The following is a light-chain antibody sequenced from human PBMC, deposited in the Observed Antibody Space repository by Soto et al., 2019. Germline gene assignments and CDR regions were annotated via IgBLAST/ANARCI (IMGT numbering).Light chain of an antibody. CDR2: DVS. V-gene: IGLV2-14*01. J-gene: IGLJ1*01. CDR1: SREVGGYNY. Sequence: QSVLTQPASVSGSPGQTITISCTGTSREVGGYNYVSWYQQYPGKAPQVITYDVSNRPSLLSNRFSRSKSGNTASLTISCLQVDYYADYYSTSYSSISPYVFRSWTKLTV. CDR3: TSYSSISPYV.